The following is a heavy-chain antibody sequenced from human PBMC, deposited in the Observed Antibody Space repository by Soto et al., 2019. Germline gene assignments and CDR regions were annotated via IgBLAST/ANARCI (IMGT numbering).Heavy chain of an antibody. Sequence: GGSLRLSCAASGFTVSSSYMSWVRQAPGKGLECVSVIDSGDSTYYADSVKGRFSISRDNSKNTRYLQMNNLRAEDTAVYYCARDPWYMGGFDYWGQGTLVTVSS. CDR1: GFTVSSSY. CDR2: IDSGDST. J-gene: IGHJ4*02. D-gene: IGHD6-13*01. V-gene: IGHV3-53*01. CDR3: ARDPWYMGGFDY.